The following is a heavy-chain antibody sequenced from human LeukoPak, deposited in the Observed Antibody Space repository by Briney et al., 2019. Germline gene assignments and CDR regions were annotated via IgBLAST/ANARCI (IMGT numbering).Heavy chain of an antibody. V-gene: IGHV4-39*07. CDR3: ARSYYDILTGYYN. CDR2: IYYSGST. Sequence: SETLSLTCTVSGGSISSSSYYWGWIRQPPGKGLEWIGSIYYSGSTYYNPSLKSRVTISVDTSKNQFSLKLSSVTAADTAVYYCARSYYDILTGYYNWGQGTLVTVSS. J-gene: IGHJ4*02. D-gene: IGHD3-9*01. CDR1: GGSISSSSYY.